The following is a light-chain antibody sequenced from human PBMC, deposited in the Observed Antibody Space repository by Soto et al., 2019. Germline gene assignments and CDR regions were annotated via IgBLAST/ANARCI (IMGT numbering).Light chain of an antibody. V-gene: IGKV1D-13*01. CDR3: QQFNNYPPLT. Sequence: AIQLTQSPSSLSASVGDRVTITCRASQGISSALAWYQQKPGKAPKLLIYDASSLESGVPSRFSGSGSGTDFTLTISSLQPEDFATYYCQQFNNYPPLTCGQGTRLESK. J-gene: IGKJ5*01. CDR2: DAS. CDR1: QGISSA.